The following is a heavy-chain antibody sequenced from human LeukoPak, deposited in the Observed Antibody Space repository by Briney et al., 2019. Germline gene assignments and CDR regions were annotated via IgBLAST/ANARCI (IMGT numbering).Heavy chain of an antibody. CDR2: VHLDGRT. J-gene: IGHJ4*02. CDR3: AREGGFYRPLDY. D-gene: IGHD6-25*01. CDR1: GGSVSSTNW. V-gene: IGHV4-4*02. Sequence: SETLSLTCGVSGGSVSSTNWWTWIRQPPGKGLEWIGEVHLDGRTNFNPSLKSRLTMSVDLSENHVSLKLISVTAADTAVYYCAREGGFYRPLDYSGQGTLVTVSS.